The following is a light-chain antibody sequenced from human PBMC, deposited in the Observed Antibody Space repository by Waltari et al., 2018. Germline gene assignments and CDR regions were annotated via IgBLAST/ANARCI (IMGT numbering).Light chain of an antibody. CDR2: DSS. V-gene: IGKV3-20*01. Sequence: EVVLTQSPGTLSLSPGESATLSCRTSESVRRALIWYQQKPGQAPRLLIYDSSTRATGVPDRFSGSGFGTDFSLTISRLEPEDFAVYYCQYNVRLPVTFGQGTRVEIK. CDR3: QYNVRLPVT. J-gene: IGKJ1*01. CDR1: ESVRRA.